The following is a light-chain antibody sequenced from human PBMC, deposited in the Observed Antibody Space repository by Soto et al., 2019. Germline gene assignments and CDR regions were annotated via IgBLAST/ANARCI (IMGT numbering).Light chain of an antibody. V-gene: IGLV1-47*01. Sequence: QSALTQPASVSGSPGQSITISCTGTSSDVGGYNYVYWYQHLPGTAPKLLIYRNNQRPSGVPDRFSGSKSGTSASLAISGLRSEDEADYYCATWDANLSGLFGGGTKLTVL. CDR1: SSDVGGYNY. CDR3: ATWDANLSGL. CDR2: RNN. J-gene: IGLJ3*02.